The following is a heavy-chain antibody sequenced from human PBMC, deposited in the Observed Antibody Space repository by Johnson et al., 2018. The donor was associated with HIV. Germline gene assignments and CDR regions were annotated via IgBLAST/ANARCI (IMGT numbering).Heavy chain of an antibody. J-gene: IGHJ3*02. CDR3: AKGQYSSSPCAFDI. V-gene: IGHV3-11*04. Sequence: QVQLVESGGGLIQPGGSLRLSCAASGFTVSSNYMSWIRQAPGKGLEWVSYISSSGSTIYYADSVKGRFTISRDNAKNSLYLQMGSLRAEDMAVYYCAKGQYSSSPCAFDIWGQGTMVTVSS. D-gene: IGHD6-6*01. CDR1: GFTVSSNY. CDR2: ISSSGSTI.